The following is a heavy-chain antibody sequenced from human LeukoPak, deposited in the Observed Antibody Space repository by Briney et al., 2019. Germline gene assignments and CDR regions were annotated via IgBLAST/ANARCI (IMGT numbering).Heavy chain of an antibody. CDR1: GFTLSSYS. D-gene: IGHD5-24*01. V-gene: IGHV3-21*01. CDR2: ISSSSSYI. Sequence: PGGSLRLSCAASGFTLSSYSMNWVRQAPGKGLEWVSSISSSSSYIYYADSVKGRFTISRDNAKNSLYLQMNSLRAEDTAVYYCAREMQSIDGYNNFDYWGQGTLVTVSS. J-gene: IGHJ4*02. CDR3: AREMQSIDGYNNFDY.